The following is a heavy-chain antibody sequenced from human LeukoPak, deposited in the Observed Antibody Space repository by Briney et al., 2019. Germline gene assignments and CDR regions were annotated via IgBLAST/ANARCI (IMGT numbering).Heavy chain of an antibody. D-gene: IGHD1-1*01. CDR1: GCTFSDYS. V-gene: IGHV3-33*08. CDR3: ARRDGDNDRGFDY. J-gene: IGHJ4*02. CDR2: IWYDGSKK. Sequence: GGSLRLSCAASGCTFSDYSMNWVRQAPGKGLEWVAVIWYDGSKKYYADSVKGRFTISRDNSKNTLYLQMNSLRAEDTAVYYCARRDGDNDRGFDYWGQGTLVTVSS.